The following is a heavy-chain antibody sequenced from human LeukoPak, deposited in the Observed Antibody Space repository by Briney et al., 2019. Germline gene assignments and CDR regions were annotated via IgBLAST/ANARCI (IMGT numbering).Heavy chain of an antibody. CDR3: ARGVKCSGGSCYRVNDY. Sequence: PSETLSLTCAVYGGSFSGYYWSWIRQPPGKGLEWIGEINHSGSTNYNPSLKSRVTISVDTSKNQFSLKLSSVTAADMAVYYCARGVKCSGGSCYRVNDYWGQGTLVTVSS. CDR2: INHSGST. CDR1: GGSFSGYY. J-gene: IGHJ4*02. V-gene: IGHV4-34*01. D-gene: IGHD2-15*01.